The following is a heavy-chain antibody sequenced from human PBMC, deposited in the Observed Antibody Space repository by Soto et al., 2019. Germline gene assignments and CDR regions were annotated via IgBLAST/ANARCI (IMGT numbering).Heavy chain of an antibody. CDR2: ISGSGGST. Sequence: EVQLLESGGGLVQPGGSLRLSCAASGFTFSSYAMSWVRQAPGKGLEWVSAISGSGGSTYYADSVKGRFTISRDNSKNTLYLQMNSLRAEDTAVYYCAKVQPNYDILTGYQYYYGMDVWGQGTTVTVSS. J-gene: IGHJ6*02. V-gene: IGHV3-23*01. D-gene: IGHD3-9*01. CDR1: GFTFSSYA. CDR3: AKVQPNYDILTGYQYYYGMDV.